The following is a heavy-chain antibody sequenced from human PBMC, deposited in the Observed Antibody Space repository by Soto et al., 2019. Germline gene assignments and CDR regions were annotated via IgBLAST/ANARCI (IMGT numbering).Heavy chain of an antibody. CDR1: GFTFSSYG. D-gene: IGHD3-10*01. Sequence: QVQLVESGGGVVQPGRSLRLACAASGFTFSSYGMHWVRQAPGKGLEWVAVISYDGSNKYYADSVKGRFTISRDNSKNTLYLQMNSLRAEDRAVYYCAKEDVLLWSMRVFDYWGQGTMVTVSS. J-gene: IGHJ4*02. CDR2: ISYDGSNK. V-gene: IGHV3-30*18. CDR3: AKEDVLLWSMRVFDY.